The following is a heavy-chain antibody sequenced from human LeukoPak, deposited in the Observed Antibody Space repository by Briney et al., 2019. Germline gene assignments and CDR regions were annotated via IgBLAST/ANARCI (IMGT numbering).Heavy chain of an antibody. CDR3: ARDEQRVLRYFDWTPRNYYYYYMDV. Sequence: ASVKVSCKASGYTFTSYGISWVRQAPGQGLEWMGWISAYNGNTNYAQKLQGRVTMTTDTSTSTAYMELRSLRSDDTAVYYCARDEQRVLRYFDWTPRNYYYYYMDVWGKGTTVTVSS. CDR2: ISAYNGNT. J-gene: IGHJ6*03. D-gene: IGHD3-9*01. V-gene: IGHV1-18*01. CDR1: GYTFTSYG.